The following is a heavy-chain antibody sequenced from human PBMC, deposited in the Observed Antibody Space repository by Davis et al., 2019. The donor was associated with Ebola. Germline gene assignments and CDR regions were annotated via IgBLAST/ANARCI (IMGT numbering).Heavy chain of an antibody. V-gene: IGHV5-51*01. Sequence: KVSCKGSGYSFTSYWIGWVRQMPGKGLEWMGIIYPGDSDTRYSPSFQGQVTISADKSISTAYLQWSSLKASDTAMYYCARRDCTNGVCSNFQHWGQGTLVTVSS. CDR1: GYSFTSYW. J-gene: IGHJ1*01. CDR3: ARRDCTNGVCSNFQH. CDR2: IYPGDSDT. D-gene: IGHD2-8*01.